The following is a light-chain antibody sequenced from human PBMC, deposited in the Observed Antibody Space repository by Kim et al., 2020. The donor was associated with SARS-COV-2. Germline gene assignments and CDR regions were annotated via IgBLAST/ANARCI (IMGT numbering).Light chain of an antibody. CDR3: SSYTSSNTYV. Sequence: QAVTISCTGTSSDVGTSARVSWYQQPPGTAPKLMIYEVNDRPSGVPDRFSGSKSGNTASLTISGLQPEDEADYYCSSYTSSNTYVFGTGTKVTVL. J-gene: IGLJ1*01. V-gene: IGLV2-18*02. CDR2: EVN. CDR1: SSDVGTSAR.